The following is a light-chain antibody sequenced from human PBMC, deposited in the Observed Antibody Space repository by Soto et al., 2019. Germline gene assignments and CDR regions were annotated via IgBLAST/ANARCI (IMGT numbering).Light chain of an antibody. CDR3: QYRGIWPPGAT. V-gene: IGKV3-11*01. CDR2: DAS. J-gene: IGKJ4*01. CDR1: QRINNY. Sequence: EMGLTHSPVTLSLSPGERATLSCRASQRINNYLAWYQQKPGQPPRLLFYDASNRATAIPVRFSGSGSGTDFTLTISSLEPEDSAVYYCQYRGIWPPGATFGGGTKVEIK.